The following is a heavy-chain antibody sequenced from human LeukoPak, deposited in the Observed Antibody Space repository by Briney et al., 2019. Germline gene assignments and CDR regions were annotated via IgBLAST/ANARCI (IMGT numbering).Heavy chain of an antibody. CDR3: AREGIVVVPAAIPAGFDY. J-gene: IGHJ4*02. D-gene: IGHD2-2*01. CDR2: IYTSGST. V-gene: IGHV4-4*07. CDR1: GGSISSYY. Sequence: KSSETLSLTCTVSGGSISSYYWSWIRQPAGKGLEWIGRIYTSGSTNYNPSLKSRVTMSVDTSKNQFSLKLSSVTAADTAVYYCAREGIVVVPAAIPAGFDYWGQGTLVTVSS.